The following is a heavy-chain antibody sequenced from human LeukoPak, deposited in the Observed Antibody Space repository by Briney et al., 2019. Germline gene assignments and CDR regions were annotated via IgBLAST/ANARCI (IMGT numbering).Heavy chain of an antibody. Sequence: GASVKVSCKASGSTFTGYYMHWVRQAPGQGLEWRGWINTNSGGTNYAQKFQGRVTMTRDTSISTAYMELSRLRSDDTAVYYCARDLSGYDLDSDAFDIWGQGTMVTVCS. CDR1: GSTFTGYY. V-gene: IGHV1-2*02. D-gene: IGHD5-12*01. CDR2: INTNSGGT. CDR3: ARDLSGYDLDSDAFDI. J-gene: IGHJ3*02.